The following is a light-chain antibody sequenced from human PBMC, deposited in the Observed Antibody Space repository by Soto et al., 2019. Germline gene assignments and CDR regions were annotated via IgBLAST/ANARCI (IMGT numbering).Light chain of an antibody. CDR2: KAS. V-gene: IGKV1-5*03. CDR3: QHYNSYSEA. CDR1: QTISSW. J-gene: IGKJ1*01. Sequence: DIQMTQSPSTLSGSVGDRVTITCRASQTISSWLAWYQQKPGKAPKLLIYKASTLKRGVPSRFSGSGSGTEFTLTISSRQPDDFAAYYCQHYNSYSEAFGQGTKVEL.